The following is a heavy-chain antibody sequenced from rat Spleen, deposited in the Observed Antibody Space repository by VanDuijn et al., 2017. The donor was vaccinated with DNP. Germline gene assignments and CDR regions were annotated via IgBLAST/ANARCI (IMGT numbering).Heavy chain of an antibody. J-gene: IGHJ3*01. CDR2: ISNTGDHT. V-gene: IGHV5-31*01. CDR3: ARHDGSTDWFAY. CDR1: GFIFSNYW. D-gene: IGHD1-12*02. Sequence: EVQLVESGGGPVQPGRSLKLSCVASGFIFSNYWMTWIRQAPGKGLEWVASISNTGDHTYYSDSVKGRFTISRDNTKSTLYLQMDSLRSEDTATYYCARHDGSTDWFAYWGQGTLVTVSS.